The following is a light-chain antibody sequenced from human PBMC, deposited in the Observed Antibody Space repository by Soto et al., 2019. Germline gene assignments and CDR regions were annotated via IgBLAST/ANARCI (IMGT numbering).Light chain of an antibody. Sequence: EIMLTQPPGTLSLSPGERATLSCRASQTVSSSYLAWYQRKPGQAPRLLIYHSSSRATGIPDRFSGSGSGTEFTLTIRSLQPDDCATYYCQQYNNYFGTFGQGTKV. CDR2: HSS. J-gene: IGKJ1*01. CDR1: QTVSSSY. V-gene: IGKV3-20*01. CDR3: QQYNNYFGT.